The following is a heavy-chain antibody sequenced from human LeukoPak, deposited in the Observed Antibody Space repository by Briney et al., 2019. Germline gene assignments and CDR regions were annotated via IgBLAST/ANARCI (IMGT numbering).Heavy chain of an antibody. J-gene: IGHJ4*02. CDR1: GFTFSSYG. CDR3: ARAQRLDY. V-gene: IGHV3-30*03. Sequence: GGSLRLSCAASGFTFSSYGMHWVRQAPGKGLEWVAVISYDGSNKYYADSVKGRFTISRDNSKNTLYLRMNSLRSEDTAVYYCARAQRLDYWGQGTLVTVSS. CDR2: ISYDGSNK.